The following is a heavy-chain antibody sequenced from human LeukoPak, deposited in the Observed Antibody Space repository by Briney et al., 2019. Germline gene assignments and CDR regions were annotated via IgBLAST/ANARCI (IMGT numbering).Heavy chain of an antibody. CDR2: ISSSSSTI. CDR1: GFRFSDYA. J-gene: IGHJ6*03. CDR3: AKTYCGGDCYSADYYMDV. V-gene: IGHV3-48*01. D-gene: IGHD2-21*02. Sequence: PGGSLRLSCAASGFRFSDYAMNWVRQAPGKGLEWVSYISSSSSTIYYADSVKGRFTISRDNAKNSLYLQMNSLRAEDTAVYYCAKTYCGGDCYSADYYMDVWGKGTTVTVSS.